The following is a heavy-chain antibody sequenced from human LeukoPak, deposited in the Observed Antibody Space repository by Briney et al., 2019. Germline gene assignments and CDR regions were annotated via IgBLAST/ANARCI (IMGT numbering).Heavy chain of an antibody. Sequence: GGSLRLSCAASGFTFSSYAMSWVRQAPGKGLEWVSAISGSGGSTYYADSVKGRFTISRDNSKNTLYLQMNSLKTEDTAVYYCTRQDLDGGYVFRPKVTTDDYYYYYGMDVWGQGTTVTVSS. CDR3: TRQDLDGGYVFRPKVTTDDYYYYYGMDV. V-gene: IGHV3-23*01. CDR1: GFTFSSYA. J-gene: IGHJ6*02. D-gene: IGHD5-12*01. CDR2: ISGSGGST.